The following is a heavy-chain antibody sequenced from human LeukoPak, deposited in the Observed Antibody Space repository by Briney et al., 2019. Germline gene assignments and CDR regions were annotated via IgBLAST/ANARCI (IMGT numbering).Heavy chain of an antibody. J-gene: IGHJ4*02. CDR1: GYTFSGYN. D-gene: IGHD5-24*01. V-gene: IGHV1-2*02. CDR2: INPNSGGT. CDR3: ARDKYLQLQSYNNKGSYFDY. Sequence: GASVKVSCKTSGYTFSGYNLHWVRQSPGQGLEWMGWINPNSGGTNYAQKFQGRVTMTRDTSISTAYMELSRLRSDDTAVYYCARDKYLQLQSYNNKGSYFDYWGQGTLVTVSS.